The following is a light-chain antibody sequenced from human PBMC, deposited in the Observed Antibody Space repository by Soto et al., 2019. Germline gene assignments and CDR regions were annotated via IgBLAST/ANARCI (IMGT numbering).Light chain of an antibody. CDR3: QQYSYWPIT. V-gene: IGKV3D-15*03. CDR2: GAS. CDR1: QSVSSD. J-gene: IGKJ5*01. Sequence: EIVMTQSPATLSVSPGERATLSCRASQSVSSDLAWYQHKPGQAPQLPIYGASIRATGIPATFSGSGSATDFTLTISILQSEDFAVYYCQQYSYWPITFGQGTLLEIE.